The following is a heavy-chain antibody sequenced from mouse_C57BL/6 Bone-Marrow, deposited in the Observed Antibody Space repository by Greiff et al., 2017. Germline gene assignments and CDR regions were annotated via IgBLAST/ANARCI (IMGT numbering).Heavy chain of an antibody. J-gene: IGHJ2*01. D-gene: IGHD1-1*01. CDR2: ISGGGGNT. V-gene: IGHV5-9*01. CDR3: ASPFYGYYFYY. CDR1: GFTFSSYT. Sequence: EVMLVESGGGLVKPGGSLKLSCAASGFTFSSYTMSWVRQTPEKRLEWVATISGGGGNTYYPDSVKGRFTISRDNAKNTLYLQMSSLRSEDTAVYYCASPFYGYYFYYWCQGTTLTVSA.